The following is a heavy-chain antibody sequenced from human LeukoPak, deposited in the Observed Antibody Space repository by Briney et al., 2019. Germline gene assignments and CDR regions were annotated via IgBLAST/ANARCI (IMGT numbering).Heavy chain of an antibody. CDR3: ARDFRDYDILTGYYAE. CDR2: IYHSGST. Sequence: PSETLSLTCTVSGGSISSGGYYWSWIRQPPGKGLEWIGYIYHSGSTYYNPSLKSRVTISVDTSKNQFSLKLSSVTAADTAVYYCARDFRDYDILTGYYAEWGQGTLVTVSS. CDR1: GGSISSGGYY. D-gene: IGHD3-9*01. J-gene: IGHJ4*02. V-gene: IGHV4-30-2*01.